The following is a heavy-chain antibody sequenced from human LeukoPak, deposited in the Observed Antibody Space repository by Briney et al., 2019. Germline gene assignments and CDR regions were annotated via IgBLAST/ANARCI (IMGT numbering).Heavy chain of an antibody. V-gene: IGHV3-48*02. J-gene: IGHJ6*02. CDR3: ARIPGGYYYGMDV. CDR1: GFTFSSYS. CDR2: ISSRSSNI. Sequence: GGSLRLSCAASGFTFSSYSMNWARQAPGKGLEWVSYISSRSSNIYYADSVKGRFTISRDNAKNSLQMNSLRDEDTAVYYCARIPGGYYYGMDVWGQGTTVTVSS. D-gene: IGHD3-16*01.